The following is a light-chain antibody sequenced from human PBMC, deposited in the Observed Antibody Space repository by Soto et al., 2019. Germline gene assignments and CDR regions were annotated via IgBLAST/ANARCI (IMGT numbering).Light chain of an antibody. J-gene: IGKJ3*01. CDR3: QLFGRSPT. CDR1: QSVSDN. CDR2: GAS. Sequence: EIVMTQSPATLSVSAGDRATLSCRASQSVSDNLAWYQQKPGQAPRLLIYGASIRATGVPARLSGSGYGTEFTLTISNLQSDDFAVYYCQLFGRSPTFGPGTKVHIK. V-gene: IGKV3-15*01.